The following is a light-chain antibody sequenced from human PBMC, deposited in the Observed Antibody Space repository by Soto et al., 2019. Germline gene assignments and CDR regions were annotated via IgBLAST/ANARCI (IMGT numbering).Light chain of an antibody. V-gene: IGLV2-23*03. CDR1: SRDVGNYDL. CDR3: YSYALTNTFPV. J-gene: IGLJ1*01. CDR2: EGS. Sequence: QSALTQPASVSGSPGQSITISCTGTSRDVGNYDLVSWYQQHPGKAPKLMIYEGSKRPSGVSNRFSGSKSGNTASLTISGLQPEDEADYYCYSYALTNTFPVFGAGTKVTVL.